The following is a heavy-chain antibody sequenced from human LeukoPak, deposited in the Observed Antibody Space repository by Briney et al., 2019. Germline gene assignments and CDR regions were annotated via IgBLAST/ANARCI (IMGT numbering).Heavy chain of an antibody. CDR2: IIPILGIA. Sequence: ASVKVSCKASGGTFSSYAISWVRQAPGQGLEWMGRIIPILGIANYAQKFQGRVTITADKSTSTAYMELSSLRSEDTAVYYCARGYMVRGASAHNHYWGQGTLVTVSS. J-gene: IGHJ4*02. CDR3: ARGYMVRGASAHNHY. V-gene: IGHV1-69*04. D-gene: IGHD3-10*01. CDR1: GGTFSSYA.